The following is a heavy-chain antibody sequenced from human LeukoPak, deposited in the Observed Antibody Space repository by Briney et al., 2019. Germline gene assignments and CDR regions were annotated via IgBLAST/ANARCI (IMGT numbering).Heavy chain of an antibody. CDR2: IHPVDSDT. Sequence: GESLEISCKGPGYIFTNYWIGWVRQMPGKGLEWMGIIHPVDSDTRYSPSFQGQVTISADKSINTAYLQWSSLKASDTAMYYCARLQSGQWLLFDYWGQGTLVTVSS. CDR1: GYIFTNYW. J-gene: IGHJ4*02. CDR3: ARLQSGQWLLFDY. V-gene: IGHV5-51*01. D-gene: IGHD6-19*01.